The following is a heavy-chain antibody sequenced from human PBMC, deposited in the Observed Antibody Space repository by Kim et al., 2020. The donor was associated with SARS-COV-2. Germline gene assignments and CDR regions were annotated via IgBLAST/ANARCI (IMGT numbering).Heavy chain of an antibody. D-gene: IGHD5-12*01. J-gene: IGHJ6*02. Sequence: YADSVKGRFTISRDNSKNSLYLQMNSLRAEDTALYYCAKDVALKNYGMDVWGQGTTVTVSS. CDR3: AKDVALKNYGMDV. V-gene: IGHV3-43D*03.